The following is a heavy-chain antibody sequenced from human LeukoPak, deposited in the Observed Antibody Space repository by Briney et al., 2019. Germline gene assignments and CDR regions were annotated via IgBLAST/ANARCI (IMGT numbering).Heavy chain of an antibody. V-gene: IGHV3-23*01. CDR2: ISGSGGNT. D-gene: IGHD3-16*01. CDR1: GFTFSSHG. CDR3: AKDDNYIRFLS. Sequence: GETLRLSCAASGFTFSSHGMNWVRQAPGKGLEWVSGISGSGGNTYYADSVKGRFTISRDNSKNTLYLQMNSLRAEDTAVYYRAKDDNYIRFLSWGQGTLVTVSS. J-gene: IGHJ5*02.